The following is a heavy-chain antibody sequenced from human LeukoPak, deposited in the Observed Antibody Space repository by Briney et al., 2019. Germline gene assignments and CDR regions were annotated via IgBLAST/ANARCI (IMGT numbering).Heavy chain of an antibody. CDR3: ARRPGN. CDR1: GFAVGRNY. D-gene: IGHD1-14*01. V-gene: IGHV3-53*01. Sequence: GGSLRLSCVASGFAVGRNYMSWVRQAPGKGLECVSLIYSGGAIRHADSVKGRFTISRDSSKNTLFLQMNDLTVEDTARYYCARRPGNWGQGILVTVSS. CDR2: IYSGGAI. J-gene: IGHJ4*02.